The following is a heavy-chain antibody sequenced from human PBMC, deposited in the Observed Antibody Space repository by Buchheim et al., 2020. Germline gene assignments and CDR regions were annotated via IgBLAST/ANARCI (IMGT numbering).Heavy chain of an antibody. J-gene: IGHJ6*02. D-gene: IGHD2-2*02. V-gene: IGHV3-30-3*01. Sequence: QVQLVESGGGVVQPGRSLRLSCAASGFTFSSYAMHWVRQAPGKGLEWVAVISYDGSNKYYADSVKGRFTISRDNSKNTLYLQMNSLRAEDTAVYYCARDGSGWDIVVVPAAIDYYYYYGMDVWGQGTT. CDR3: ARDGSGWDIVVVPAAIDYYYYYGMDV. CDR2: ISYDGSNK. CDR1: GFTFSSYA.